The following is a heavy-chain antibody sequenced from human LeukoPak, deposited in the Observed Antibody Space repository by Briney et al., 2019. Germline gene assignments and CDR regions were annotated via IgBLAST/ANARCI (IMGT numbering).Heavy chain of an antibody. CDR3: AKGYGESHFDP. D-gene: IGHD5-18*01. Sequence: GGSLTLSCTASGFTFRSYGMHLVRQAPGKGLEWVAFIRYDGSIQYYAHSVKGRFTISRDNSNNTLYLQMNTLRGDDTAVYFCAKGYGESHFDPWGQGTLVTVSS. CDR1: GFTFRSYG. V-gene: IGHV3-30*02. CDR2: IRYDGSIQ. J-gene: IGHJ5*02.